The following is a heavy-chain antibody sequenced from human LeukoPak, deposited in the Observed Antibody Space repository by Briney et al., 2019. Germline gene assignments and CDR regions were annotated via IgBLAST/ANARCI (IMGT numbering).Heavy chain of an antibody. CDR3: ARYGGYEDAFDI. CDR1: GYTFTSYY. J-gene: IGHJ3*02. Sequence: ASVKVSCKASGYTFTSYYMHWVRQAPGQGLEWMGIINPSGGSTNYAQKFQGRVTMTRDTSTRIVYVELSSLRSEDTAVYYCARYGGYEDAFDIWGQGTMVTVSS. D-gene: IGHD5-12*01. CDR2: INPSGGST. V-gene: IGHV1-46*01.